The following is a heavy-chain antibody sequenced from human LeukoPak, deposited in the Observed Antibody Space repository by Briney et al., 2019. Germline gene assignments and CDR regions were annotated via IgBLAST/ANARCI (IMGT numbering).Heavy chain of an antibody. Sequence: PGGSLRLSCAASGFTFSSYTMNWVRQAPGKGLEWVSSISSSRSSIYYADSMKGRFTISRDNAKNSLYLQMNSLRAEDTAVYYCAELGITMIGGVWGKGTTVTISS. V-gene: IGHV3-21*01. D-gene: IGHD3-10*02. CDR2: ISSSRSSI. CDR3: AELGITMIGGV. CDR1: GFTFSSYT. J-gene: IGHJ6*04.